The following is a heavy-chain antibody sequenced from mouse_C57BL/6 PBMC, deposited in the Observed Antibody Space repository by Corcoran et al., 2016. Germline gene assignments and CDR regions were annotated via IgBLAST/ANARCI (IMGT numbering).Heavy chain of an antibody. V-gene: IGHV1-26*01. CDR1: GYTFTDYY. CDR3: SRRDYGYAMDY. J-gene: IGHJ4*01. CDR2: INPNNGGT. Sequence: EVQLQQSGPELVKPGASVKISCKASGYTFTDYYMNWVKQSHGKSLEWIGDINPNNGGTSYNQTFKGKATLTVDKSSSTAYMELRSLTSEDSAVYYCSRRDYGYAMDYWGQGTSVTVSS. D-gene: IGHD1-1*01.